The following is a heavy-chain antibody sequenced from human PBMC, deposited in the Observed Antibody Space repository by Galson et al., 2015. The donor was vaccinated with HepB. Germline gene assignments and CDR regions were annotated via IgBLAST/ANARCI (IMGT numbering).Heavy chain of an antibody. CDR2: ISYDGTRK. CDR1: DFTFSSYA. Sequence: SLRLSCAASDFTFSSYAMHWVRQAPGKGLEWVAVISYDGTRKYYVDSVKGRFTISRDNSKNTLYLQMNSLRPEDTAVYYCARAWDYWGQGTLVTVSS. V-gene: IGHV3-30-3*01. CDR3: ARAWDY. J-gene: IGHJ4*02.